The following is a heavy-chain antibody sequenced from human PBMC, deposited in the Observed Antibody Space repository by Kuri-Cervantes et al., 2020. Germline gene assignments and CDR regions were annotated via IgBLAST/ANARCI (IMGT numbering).Heavy chain of an antibody. CDR1: GGSFSGYY. J-gene: IGHJ4*02. Sequence: SETLSLTCAVYGGSFSGYYWSWIRQPPGKGLEWIGYIYYSGSTNYNPSLKSRVTISVDTSKNQFSLKLSSVTAADTAMYYCARRYCNNGVWYYFDYWGQGTLVTVSS. V-gene: IGHV4-59*08. D-gene: IGHD2-8*01. CDR3: ARRYCNNGVWYYFDY. CDR2: IYYSGST.